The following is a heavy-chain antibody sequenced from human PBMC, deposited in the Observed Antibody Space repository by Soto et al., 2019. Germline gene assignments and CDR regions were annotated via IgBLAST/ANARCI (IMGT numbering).Heavy chain of an antibody. Sequence: QVQLQESGPGLVKPSQTLSLTCTVSGGSISSGGYYWSWIRQHPGKCLEWIGYIYYSGSTYYNPSLKSRVTLSVDTSKNQCTLKLSSVTAADPAVYYCAREEGGGYDHRWFDPWGQGTLVTVSS. J-gene: IGHJ5*02. CDR3: AREEGGGYDHRWFDP. D-gene: IGHD5-12*01. CDR1: GGSISSGGYY. CDR2: IYYSGST. V-gene: IGHV4-31*03.